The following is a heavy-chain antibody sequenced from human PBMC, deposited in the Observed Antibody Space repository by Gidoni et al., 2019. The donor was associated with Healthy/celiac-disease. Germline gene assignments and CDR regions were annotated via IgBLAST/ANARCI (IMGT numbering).Heavy chain of an antibody. J-gene: IGHJ5*02. D-gene: IGHD6-19*01. CDR2: IYTSGST. V-gene: IGHV4-4*07. CDR1: GGSISSYY. Sequence: QVQLQESGPGLVKPSETLSLTCTVSGGSISSYYWSWLRQPAGKGLEWIGRIYTSGSTNYNPSLKSRVTMSVDTSKNQFSLKLSSVTAADTAVYYCARDQYSSDQGGWFDPWGQGTLVTVSS. CDR3: ARDQYSSDQGGWFDP.